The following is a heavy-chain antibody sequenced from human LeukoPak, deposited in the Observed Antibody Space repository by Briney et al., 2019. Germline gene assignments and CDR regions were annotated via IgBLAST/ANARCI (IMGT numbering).Heavy chain of an antibody. CDR3: ARGVSNYDYVWGSYRPRYYFDY. V-gene: IGHV4-39*07. Sequence: SETLSLTCTVSGGSISSGSYYWSWIRQPAGKGLEWIGRIYYSGSTYYNPSLKSRVTISVDTSRNQFSLKLSSVTAADTAVYYCARGVSNYDYVWGSYRPRYYFDYWGQGTLVTVSS. D-gene: IGHD3-16*02. CDR2: IYYSGST. CDR1: GGSISSGSYY. J-gene: IGHJ4*02.